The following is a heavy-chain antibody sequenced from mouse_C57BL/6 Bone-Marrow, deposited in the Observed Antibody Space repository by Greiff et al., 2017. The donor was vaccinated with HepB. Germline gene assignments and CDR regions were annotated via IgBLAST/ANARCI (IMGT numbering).Heavy chain of an antibody. Sequence: QVQLQQSGPELVKPGASVKISCKASGYSFTSYYTHWVKQRPGQGLEWIGWIYPGSGNTKYNEKFKGKATLTADTSSSTAYMQLSSLTSEDSAVYYCARFITTVVATDWYFDVWGTGTTVTVSS. CDR3: ARFITTVVATDWYFDV. CDR2: IYPGSGNT. J-gene: IGHJ1*03. CDR1: GYSFTSYY. V-gene: IGHV1-66*01. D-gene: IGHD1-1*01.